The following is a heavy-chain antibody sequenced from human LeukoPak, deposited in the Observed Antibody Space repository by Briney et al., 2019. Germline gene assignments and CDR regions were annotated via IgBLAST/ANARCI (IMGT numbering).Heavy chain of an antibody. CDR2: IIPIFGTA. CDR1: GGTFSSYA. CDR3: ARVSGYCSSTSCTSFDY. Sequence: SVTVSCKASGGTFSSYAISWVRQAPGQGLEWMGGIIPIFGTANYEQKFQGRVTITADKSTSTAYMELSSLRSEDTAVYYCARVSGYCSSTSCTSFDYWGQGTLVTVSS. V-gene: IGHV1-69*06. J-gene: IGHJ4*02. D-gene: IGHD2-2*01.